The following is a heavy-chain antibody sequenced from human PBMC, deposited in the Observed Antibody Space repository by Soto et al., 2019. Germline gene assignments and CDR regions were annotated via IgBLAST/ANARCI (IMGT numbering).Heavy chain of an antibody. Sequence: QVQLVESGGGVVQPGRSLRLSCAASGFFFSNYVMYWVRQAPGKGLEWVAFMSYDGTTKYSADSVKGRFTISRDNSKNTLYLQMNSLRPEDTAVYYCAREVLWSRYFDYWGQGTLVTVSS. CDR3: AREVLWSRYFDY. D-gene: IGHD3-10*01. CDR1: GFFFSNYV. V-gene: IGHV3-30-3*01. CDR2: MSYDGTTK. J-gene: IGHJ4*02.